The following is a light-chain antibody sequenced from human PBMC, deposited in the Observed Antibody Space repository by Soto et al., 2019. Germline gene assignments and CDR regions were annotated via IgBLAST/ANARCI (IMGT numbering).Light chain of an antibody. J-gene: IGKJ1*01. CDR2: AAS. Sequence: DIQMTQAPYFLSASVGDRVTITCRASQSISSYLNWYQQKPGKAPKLLIYAASSLQSGAPSRFSGSRSGPDFTLTISSLQPEDFATYYCQQSYSSPPTFGQGTKVDIK. V-gene: IGKV1-39*01. CDR3: QQSYSSPPT. CDR1: QSISSY.